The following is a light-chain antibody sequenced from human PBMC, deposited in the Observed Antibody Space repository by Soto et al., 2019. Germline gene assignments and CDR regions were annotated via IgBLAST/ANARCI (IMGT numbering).Light chain of an antibody. CDR3: SSFTSSSSLCV. Sequence: QSVLTQPASVSGSPGQSITISCTGTSSDVGGYNYVSWYQQHPGKAPKLMIYEVSNRPSGVSVRFSGSKSGNTASLTISGLQAEDEADYYCSSFTSSSSLCVFGTGTKVTVL. CDR1: SSDVGGYNY. CDR2: EVS. V-gene: IGLV2-14*01. J-gene: IGLJ1*01.